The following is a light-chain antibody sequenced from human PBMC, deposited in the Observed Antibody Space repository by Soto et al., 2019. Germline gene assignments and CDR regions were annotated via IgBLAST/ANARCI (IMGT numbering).Light chain of an antibody. CDR3: QQYGSSPGT. V-gene: IGKV3-20*01. J-gene: IGKJ1*01. Sequence: EIVLTQSPGTLSLSPGERATLSCRASQSVSSSYLAWYQQKPGQAPRLLIYAASSRATGIPDRFSGSGSGKDFPLTISRLEPEDFAVYYCQQYGSSPGTFGQGTKVEIK. CDR1: QSVSSSY. CDR2: AAS.